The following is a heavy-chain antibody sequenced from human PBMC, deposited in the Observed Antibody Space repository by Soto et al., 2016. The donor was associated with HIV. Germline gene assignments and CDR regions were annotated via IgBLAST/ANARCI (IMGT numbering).Heavy chain of an antibody. CDR3: ARVRSGILSGSTGDAFDI. D-gene: IGHD2-15*01. J-gene: IGHJ3*02. CDR2: INPNSGVT. Sequence: QVQLVQSGAEVKKPGASVKVSCKASGYTFTGYYMHWVRQAPGQGLEWMGWINPNSGVTSYAQKFQGRVTMTRDTSISTAYMELSRLISDDTAVYSCARVRSGILSGSTGDAFDIWGQGTMVTVSS. V-gene: IGHV1-2*02. CDR1: GYTFTGYY.